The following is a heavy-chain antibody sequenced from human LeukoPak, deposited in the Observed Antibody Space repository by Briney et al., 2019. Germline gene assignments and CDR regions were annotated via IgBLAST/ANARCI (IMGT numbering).Heavy chain of an antibody. V-gene: IGHV4-4*02. CDR3: ARLGYCSGGSCYYYYYMDV. CDR1: GGSISSSNW. D-gene: IGHD2-15*01. CDR2: IYHSGST. J-gene: IGHJ6*03. Sequence: SGTLSLTCAVSGGSISSSNWWSWVRQPPGKGLEWIGEIYHSGSTNYNPSLKSRVTISVDKSKNQFSLKLSSVTAADTAAYYCARLGYCSGGSCYYYYYMDVWGKGTTVTVSS.